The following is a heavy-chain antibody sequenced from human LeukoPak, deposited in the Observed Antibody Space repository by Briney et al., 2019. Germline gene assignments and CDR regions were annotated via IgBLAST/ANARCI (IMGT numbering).Heavy chain of an antibody. D-gene: IGHD1-26*01. Sequence: GGSLRLSCAASGFTFSNFGMHWVRQAPGKGLEWVAFIRYDGSNKYYADSVKGRFTISRDNSKNTLYLQMSSLRGEDTAVYYCAKDGDTMSGTYYYDMDVWGKGTTVTIS. CDR1: GFTFSNFG. CDR3: AKDGDTMSGTYYYDMDV. V-gene: IGHV3-30*02. CDR2: IRYDGSNK. J-gene: IGHJ6*03.